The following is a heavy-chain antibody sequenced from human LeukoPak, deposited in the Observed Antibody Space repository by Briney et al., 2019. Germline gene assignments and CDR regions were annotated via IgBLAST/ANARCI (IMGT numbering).Heavy chain of an antibody. CDR1: GFTFSSYS. V-gene: IGHV3-21*01. CDR2: ISSSSSYI. J-gene: IGHJ4*02. Sequence: PGGSLRLSCAASGFTFSSYSMNWVRQAPGKGLEWVSSISSSSSYIYYADSVKGRFTISRDNAKNSLYLQMNSLRAEDTAVYYCARGLYSSGWYQDYWGQGALVTVSS. D-gene: IGHD6-19*01. CDR3: ARGLYSSGWYQDY.